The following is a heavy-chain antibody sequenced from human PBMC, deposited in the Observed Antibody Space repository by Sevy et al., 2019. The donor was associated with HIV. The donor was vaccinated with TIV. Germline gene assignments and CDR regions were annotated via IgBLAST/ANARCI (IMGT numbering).Heavy chain of an antibody. V-gene: IGHV1-2*02. J-gene: IGHJ4*02. CDR3: ATPDPPCSGGTCYDFDY. CDR2: INPNNGDT. Sequence: ASVKVSCKTSGHTFNAYYTHSVRQAPGQGLEWMAWINPNNGDTNYAQKFQGRVTITSDTSISTTYMELSRLTSDDTGIYYCATPDPPCSGGTCYDFDYWGQGTLVTVSS. CDR1: GHTFNAYY. D-gene: IGHD2-15*01.